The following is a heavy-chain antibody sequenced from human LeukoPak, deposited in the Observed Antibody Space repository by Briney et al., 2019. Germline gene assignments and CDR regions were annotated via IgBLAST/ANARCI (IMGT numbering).Heavy chain of an antibody. J-gene: IGHJ4*02. CDR1: GGSISSSSYY. Sequence: SETLSLTCTVSGGSISSSSYYWGWIRQPPGKGLEWIGSIYYSGSTYYNPSLKSRVTISVDTSKNQFSLKLSSVTAADTAVYYCATEYYGSERSFDYWGQGTLVTVSS. D-gene: IGHD3-10*01. V-gene: IGHV4-39*01. CDR3: ATEYYGSERSFDY. CDR2: IYYSGST.